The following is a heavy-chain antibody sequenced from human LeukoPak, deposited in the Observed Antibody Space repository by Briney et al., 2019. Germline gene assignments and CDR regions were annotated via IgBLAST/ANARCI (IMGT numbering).Heavy chain of an antibody. CDR3: VKGGHFDY. CDR1: GFTFSSYA. CDR2: ISGSGGST. J-gene: IGHJ4*02. V-gene: IGHV3-23*01. Sequence: PGGSLRLSCAASGFTFSSYAMSWVRQAPGKGLEWVSAISGSGGSTYYADSVKGRFTISRDNSKNTLCLQMDSLRAEDTALYCCVKGGHFDYWGQGALVTVSS.